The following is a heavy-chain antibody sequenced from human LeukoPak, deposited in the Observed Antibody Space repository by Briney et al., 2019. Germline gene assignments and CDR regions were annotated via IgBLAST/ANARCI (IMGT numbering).Heavy chain of an antibody. D-gene: IGHD2-2*01. J-gene: IGHJ4*02. Sequence: PSETLSLTCTVSGGSISSSSYYWGWIRQPPGKGLEWIGSIYYSGSTYYNPSLKSRVTISVDTSKNQFSLKLSSVTAADTAVYYCARAIVVVPAAILGPSDSLHIDYWGQGTLVTVSS. CDR2: IYYSGST. V-gene: IGHV4-39*07. CDR3: ARAIVVVPAAILGPSDSLHIDY. CDR1: GGSISSSSYY.